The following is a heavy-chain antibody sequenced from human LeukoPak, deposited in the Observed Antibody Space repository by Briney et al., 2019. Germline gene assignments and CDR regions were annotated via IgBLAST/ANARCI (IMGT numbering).Heavy chain of an antibody. Sequence: SETLSLTCNVSGGSISSHYWSWIRQPAGKGLEWIGRICRGGSTNYNPTLKSRVTMSRDTSKNQISLKLTSVTAADTAVYYCARDLTSGFHYYMDVWGQGTTVAV. V-gene: IGHV4-4*07. CDR3: ARDLTSGFHYYMDV. CDR1: GGSISSHY. J-gene: IGHJ6*03. CDR2: ICRGGST.